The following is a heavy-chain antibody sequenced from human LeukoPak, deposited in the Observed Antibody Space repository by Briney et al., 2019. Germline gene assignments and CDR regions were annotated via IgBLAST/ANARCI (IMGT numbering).Heavy chain of an antibody. J-gene: IGHJ4*02. CDR2: ISGSGGTT. CDR1: GLTFSSYA. D-gene: IGHD3-10*01. CDR3: GNEEGRGGPGY. V-gene: IGHV3-23*01. Sequence: PGGSLRLSCAASGLTFSSYAMSWVRQAPGKGLEWVSTISGSGGTTYYADSVKGRFTISRDNSKNTLYLQMNSLRAEDTAIYYCGNEEGRGGPGYWGQGTLVTVSS.